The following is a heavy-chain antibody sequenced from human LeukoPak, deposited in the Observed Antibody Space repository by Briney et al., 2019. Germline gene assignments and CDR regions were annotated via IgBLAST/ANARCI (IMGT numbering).Heavy chain of an antibody. J-gene: IGHJ4*02. CDR3: ATKATYYYDSSGYYYFDY. Sequence: ASVKVSCKTSGGSFSTYAYSWVRQAPGQGLEWMGWTNPNSGNTGYAQKFQGRVTITRNTSISTAYMELSSLRSEDTAVYYCATKATYYYDSSGYYYFDYWGQGTLVTVSS. CDR1: GGSFSTYA. CDR2: TNPNSGNT. D-gene: IGHD3-22*01. V-gene: IGHV1-8*03.